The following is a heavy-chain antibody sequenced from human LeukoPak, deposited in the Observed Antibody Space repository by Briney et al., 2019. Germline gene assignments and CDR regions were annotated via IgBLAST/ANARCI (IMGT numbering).Heavy chain of an antibody. J-gene: IGHJ5*02. V-gene: IGHV1-69*05. CDR1: VGTFSSYT. CDR3: ARGRGYSYRAPDVWFDP. CDR2: IITIFGTA. D-gene: IGHD5-18*01. Sequence: SVKVSFKASVGTFSSYTIRWVRQAPGQRGEWLGGIITIFGTANYAQKFQGRVTITTDESTSTAYMELSSLRSEDTAVYYCARGRGYSYRAPDVWFDPWGQGTLVTVSS.